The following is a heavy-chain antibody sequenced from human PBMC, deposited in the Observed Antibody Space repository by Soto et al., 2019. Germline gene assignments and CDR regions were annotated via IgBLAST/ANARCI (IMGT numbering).Heavy chain of an antibody. Sequence: GGSLRLSCAASGFTFSSYDMHWVRQATGKGLEWVSAIGTAGDTYYPGSVKGRFTISRENAKNSLYLQMNSLRAEDTAVYYCARDGGFSSSERFDYWGQGTLVTVSS. V-gene: IGHV3-13*01. CDR3: ARDGGFSSSERFDY. D-gene: IGHD6-6*01. CDR1: GFTFSSYD. J-gene: IGHJ4*02. CDR2: IGTAGDT.